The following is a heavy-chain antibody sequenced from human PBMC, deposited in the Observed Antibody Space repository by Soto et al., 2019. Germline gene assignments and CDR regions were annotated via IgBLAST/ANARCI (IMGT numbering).Heavy chain of an antibody. CDR3: ARDPDEVVGTDYHYSGMDV. CDR2: ILPVFGTT. V-gene: IGHV1-69*06. CDR1: GDTSSNYG. Sequence: QVQLVQSGAEVKKPGSSVKVSCKASGDTSSNYGVSWVRQAPGQGLEWMGGILPVFGTTTYARNFQGRITITADKSTSTVYMELTSLRSDDTATYYCARDPDEVVGTDYHYSGMDVWDQAATVTVSS. D-gene: IGHD1-26*01. J-gene: IGHJ6*02.